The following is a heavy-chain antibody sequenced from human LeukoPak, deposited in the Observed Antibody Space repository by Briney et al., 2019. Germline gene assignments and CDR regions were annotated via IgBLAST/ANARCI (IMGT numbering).Heavy chain of an antibody. CDR1: GFTLSRHS. V-gene: IGHV3-48*01. CDR2: ISSSSSTI. Sequence: GGSLRLSCEAFGFTLSRHSMNWVRQAPGKGLEWVSYISSSSSTIYYADSVKGRFTISRDNAKNSLYLQMNSLRAEYTAVYYCARDYDFWSGLDYWGQGTLVTVSA. D-gene: IGHD3-3*01. CDR3: ARDYDFWSGLDY. J-gene: IGHJ4*02.